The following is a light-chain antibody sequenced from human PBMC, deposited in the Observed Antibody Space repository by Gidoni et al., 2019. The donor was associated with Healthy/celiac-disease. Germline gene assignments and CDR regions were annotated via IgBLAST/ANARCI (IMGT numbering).Light chain of an antibody. CDR2: DAS. Sequence: EIVLTQSPAPLSFSPGENATLSCRASKSVSSYLAWYQQKPGQAPRLLIYDASNRATGIPARFSGSGSGTDFTLTISSLEPEDVAVYYCQQRSNWPRLTFGGGTKVEIK. V-gene: IGKV3-11*01. J-gene: IGKJ4*01. CDR1: KSVSSY. CDR3: QQRSNWPRLT.